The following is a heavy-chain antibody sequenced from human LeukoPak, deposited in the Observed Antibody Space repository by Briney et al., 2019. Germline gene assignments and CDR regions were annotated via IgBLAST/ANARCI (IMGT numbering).Heavy chain of an antibody. CDR1: GYTFTSYG. Sequence: GASVKVSCKASGYTFTSYGISWVRQAPGQGLEWMGWISAYNGNTNYAQKLQGRDTMTTDTSTSTAYMELRSLRSDGTAVYYCARDESSYYFSALDYWGQGALVTVSS. CDR2: ISAYNGNT. J-gene: IGHJ4*02. V-gene: IGHV1-18*01. CDR3: ARDESSYYFSALDY. D-gene: IGHD2-15*01.